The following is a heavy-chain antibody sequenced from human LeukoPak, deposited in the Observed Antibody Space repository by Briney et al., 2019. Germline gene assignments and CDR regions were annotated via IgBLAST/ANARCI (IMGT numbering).Heavy chain of an antibody. CDR3: AKDLAPARSYYGSGSPTTNYYYYYGMDV. V-gene: IGHV3-30-3*01. CDR2: ISFDGTNK. D-gene: IGHD3-10*01. J-gene: IGHJ6*02. CDR1: GFSFSNSA. Sequence: PGGSLRLSCAASGFSFSNSAMHWVRQAPGKGLEWVAVISFDGTNKYYADSVKGRFTISRDNSKNTLYLQMNSLRAEDTAVYYCAKDLAPARSYYGSGSPTTNYYYYYGMDVWGQGTTVTVSS.